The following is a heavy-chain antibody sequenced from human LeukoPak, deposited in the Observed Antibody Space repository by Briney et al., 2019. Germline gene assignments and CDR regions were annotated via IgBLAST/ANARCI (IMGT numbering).Heavy chain of an antibody. J-gene: IGHJ4*02. CDR2: ISSSSSYI. D-gene: IGHD5-12*01. V-gene: IGHV3-21*01. Sequence: GGSLRLSCAASGFTFSSYSMNWVRQAPGKGLEWVSSISSSSSYIYYADSVKGRFTISRDNAKNTLYLQMDSLRAEDTAVYYCEVVATRVCWGQGTLVTVSS. CDR3: EVVATRVC. CDR1: GFTFSSYS.